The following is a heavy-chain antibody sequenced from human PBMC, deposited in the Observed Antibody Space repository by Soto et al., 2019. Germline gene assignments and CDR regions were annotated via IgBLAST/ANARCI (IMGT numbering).Heavy chain of an antibody. Sequence: QVQLVQSGAEVKKPGASVKVSCKASGYTFTSHDINWVRQATGQGLEWMGWMNPNSGNTGYAQKFQGRVTMTRNTSKSTSDMELGSLRSEDTAVYYCARDISHTRFDPWGQGTLVTVSS. J-gene: IGHJ5*02. V-gene: IGHV1-8*01. CDR2: MNPNSGNT. CDR1: GYTFTSHD. D-gene: IGHD2-2*02. CDR3: ARDISHTRFDP.